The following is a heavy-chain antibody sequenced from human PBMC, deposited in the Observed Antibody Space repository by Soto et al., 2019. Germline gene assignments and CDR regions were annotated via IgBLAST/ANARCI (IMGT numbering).Heavy chain of an antibody. CDR2: IYHSGST. CDR1: GASISSSSYY. D-gene: IGHD3-10*01. V-gene: IGHV4-61*05. J-gene: IGHJ5*02. CDR3: ARTPPGDWFDP. Sequence: SETLSLTCTVSGASISSSSYYWAWIRQPPGKQLEWIGYIYHSGSTNYNPSLKSRVTISVDRSKNQFSLKLSSVTAADTAVYYCARTPPGDWFDPWGQGTLVTVSS.